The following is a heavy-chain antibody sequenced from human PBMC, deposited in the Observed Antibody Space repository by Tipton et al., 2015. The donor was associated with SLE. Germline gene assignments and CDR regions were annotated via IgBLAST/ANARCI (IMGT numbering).Heavy chain of an antibody. CDR2: INSDGSST. D-gene: IGHD6-13*01. CDR3: VKSRIAAAGNFDY. Sequence: SLRLSCAASGFTFSSYWMHWVRQAPGKGLVWVSRINSDGSSTSYADSVKGRFTISRDNAKNTLYLQMNSLRAEDTAVYYCVKSRIAAAGNFDYWGQGTLVTVSS. V-gene: IGHV3-74*01. J-gene: IGHJ4*02. CDR1: GFTFSSYW.